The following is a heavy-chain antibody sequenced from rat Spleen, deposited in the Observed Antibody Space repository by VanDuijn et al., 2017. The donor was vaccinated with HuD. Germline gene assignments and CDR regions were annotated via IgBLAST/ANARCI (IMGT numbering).Heavy chain of an antibody. Sequence: EVQLVESGGGLVQPGRSLKLSCVASGFTFNNYWMTWIRQAPGKGLEWVASITNFAGRTHYPDSVKGRFTISRDIAKSTLFLQMNSLRSEDTATYYCARRGPDWYFDFWGPGTMVTVSS. CDR2: ITNFAGRT. CDR3: ARRGPDWYFDF. CDR1: GFTFNNYW. V-gene: IGHV5-31*01. J-gene: IGHJ1*01. D-gene: IGHD4-3*01.